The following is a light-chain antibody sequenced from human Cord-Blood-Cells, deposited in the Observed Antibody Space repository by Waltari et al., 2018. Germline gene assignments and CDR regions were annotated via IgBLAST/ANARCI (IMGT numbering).Light chain of an antibody. V-gene: IGKV1-5*03. Sequence: DIQMTQSPSTLSASVGDRVTITCRASQSISSWLAWYQQKPGKAPKLLIYKASSLESAVSSRFCGSGAGTEFTLTISSLQPDDFATYYCQQYNSYSWTFGQGTKVEIK. CDR3: QQYNSYSWT. CDR2: KAS. CDR1: QSISSW. J-gene: IGKJ1*01.